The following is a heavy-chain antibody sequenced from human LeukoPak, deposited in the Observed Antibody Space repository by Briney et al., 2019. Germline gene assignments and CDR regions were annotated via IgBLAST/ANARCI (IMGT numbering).Heavy chain of an antibody. J-gene: IGHJ4*02. V-gene: IGHV3-74*01. D-gene: IGHD4-17*01. CDR2: INPDGRST. CDR3: ARQAAYGENGIAY. CDR1: GFVFSNYW. Sequence: AGSLTLSCAASGFVFSNYWMHWVRQAPGKGPVWVSRINPDGRSTNYADSVKGRFTISRDNAKTTVYLQMNSLRAEDTAIYYCARQAAYGENGIAYWGQGTLVTVFS.